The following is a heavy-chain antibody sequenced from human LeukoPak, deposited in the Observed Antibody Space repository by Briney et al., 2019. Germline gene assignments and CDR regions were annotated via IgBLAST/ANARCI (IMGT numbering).Heavy chain of an antibody. V-gene: IGHV3-48*03. Sequence: GGSLRLSCAASGFTFSSYEMNWVRQAPGKGLEWVSYISSSGSTIYYADSVKGRFTISRDNAKNSLYLQMNSLRAEDTAVYYCARDRVYSSSGDYWGQGTLVTVSS. CDR2: ISSSGSTI. D-gene: IGHD6-6*01. CDR3: ARDRVYSSSGDY. CDR1: GFTFSSYE. J-gene: IGHJ4*02.